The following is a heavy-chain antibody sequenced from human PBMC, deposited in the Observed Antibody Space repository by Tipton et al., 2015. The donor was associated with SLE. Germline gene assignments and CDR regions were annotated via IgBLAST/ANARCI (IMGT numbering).Heavy chain of an antibody. CDR2: IRSDGSHQ. D-gene: IGHD5-18*01. J-gene: IGHJ4*02. CDR1: GFTFAFFD. V-gene: IGHV3-30*02. CDR3: AKVDRTNMVTSFDY. Sequence: SLRLSCATSGFTFAFFDMHWVRQAPGKGLEWVAFIRSDGSHQNYADSDSVQGRFTISRDNAKNSLYLQLNSLRAEDTAVYYCAKVDRTNMVTSFDYWGQGTLVTVSS.